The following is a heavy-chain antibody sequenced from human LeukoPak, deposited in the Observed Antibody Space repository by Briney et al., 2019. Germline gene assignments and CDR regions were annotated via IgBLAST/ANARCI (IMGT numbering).Heavy chain of an antibody. CDR3: ATRYSYGSYYFDY. CDR1: GFTFTIFA. Sequence: GGSLRLPCAASGFTFTIFAMSWVRQAPGKGLEWVSAISGSGGTTYYADSVKGRFTISRDNSKNTLYLQMNSLRVEDTAVYYCATRYSYGSYYFDYWGQGTLVTVSS. CDR2: ISGSGGTT. D-gene: IGHD5-18*01. V-gene: IGHV3-23*01. J-gene: IGHJ4*02.